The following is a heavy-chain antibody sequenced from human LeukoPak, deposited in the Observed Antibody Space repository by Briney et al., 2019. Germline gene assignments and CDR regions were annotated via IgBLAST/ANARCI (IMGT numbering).Heavy chain of an antibody. CDR1: GFTVSGNY. Sequence: GGSLRLSCVVSGFTVSGNYMSWVRQAPGKGLEWVSVLYRDGTRYYADSVKGRFTISRDNSKNTLYLQMNSLRDEDTAVYYCARDSGVDAHIDYWGQGALVTVSA. D-gene: IGHD3-3*01. J-gene: IGHJ4*02. CDR2: LYRDGTR. CDR3: ARDSGVDAHIDY. V-gene: IGHV3-53*01.